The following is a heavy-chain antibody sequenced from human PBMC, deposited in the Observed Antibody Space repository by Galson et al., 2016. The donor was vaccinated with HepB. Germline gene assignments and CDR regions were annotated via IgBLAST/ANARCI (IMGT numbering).Heavy chain of an antibody. J-gene: IGHJ6*02. Sequence: SLRLSCAVSGFTVSSRYMSWVRQAPGKGLEWVLSVYSDGSTYYGDSVKGRFIISRDNSTNTLYLQMNNLRVEDTAVYYCARDSSNWDYYSGMDVWGQGTTVTVSS. CDR3: ARDSSNWDYYSGMDV. CDR1: GFTVSSRY. D-gene: IGHD6-13*01. CDR2: VYSDGST. V-gene: IGHV3-53*01.